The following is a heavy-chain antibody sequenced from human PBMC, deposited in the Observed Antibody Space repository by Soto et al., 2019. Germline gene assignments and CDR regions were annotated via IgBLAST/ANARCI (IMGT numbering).Heavy chain of an antibody. V-gene: IGHV3-23*01. CDR1: GFTFTNYA. Sequence: EVQLLESGGDLVQPGGSLRLSCAASGFTFTNYAMSWVRQAPGKGLEWVSGIADSGDSTYHADSVKGRFTISRDNSKSTLFLQMNSLRVEDTAVYYCARSSAAGTGLYWYFDLWGRGTLVTVSS. CDR3: ARSSAAGTGLYWYFDL. D-gene: IGHD6-13*01. J-gene: IGHJ2*01. CDR2: IADSGDST.